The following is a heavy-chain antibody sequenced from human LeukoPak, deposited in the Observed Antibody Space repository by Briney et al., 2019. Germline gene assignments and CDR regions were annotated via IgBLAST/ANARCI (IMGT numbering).Heavy chain of an antibody. V-gene: IGHV3-66*02. CDR1: GFTVSSNC. CDR2: IYSGGST. D-gene: IGHD5-12*01. J-gene: IGHJ4*02. Sequence: PGGSLGLSCAASGFTVSSNCMSWVRQAPGKGLEWVSVIYSGGSTFYADSVKGRFTISRDNSKNTLYLQMNSLRAEDTAVYYCARVRVATTYYFDYWGQGTLVTVSS. CDR3: ARVRVATTYYFDY.